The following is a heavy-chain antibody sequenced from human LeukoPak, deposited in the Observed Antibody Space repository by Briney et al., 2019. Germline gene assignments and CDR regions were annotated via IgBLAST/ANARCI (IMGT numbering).Heavy chain of an antibody. J-gene: IGHJ4*02. CDR2: ISAYDGNT. V-gene: IGHV1-18*01. CDR3: ARDRAVAGTRFRVWGY. Sequence: ASVKVSCKASGYTFTSYGISWVRQAPGQGLEWMGWISAYDGNTNYAQKLQGRVTMTTDTSTSTAYMELRSLRSDDTAVYYCARDRAVAGTRFRVWGYWGQGTLVTVSS. CDR1: GYTFTSYG. D-gene: IGHD6-19*01.